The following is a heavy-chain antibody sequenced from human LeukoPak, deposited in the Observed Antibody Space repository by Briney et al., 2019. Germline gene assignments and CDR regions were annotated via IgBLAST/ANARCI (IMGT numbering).Heavy chain of an antibody. J-gene: IGHJ6*02. CDR2: ISGSGGST. D-gene: IGHD6-19*01. CDR3: AKVGNGWYYYFCMDV. V-gene: IGHV3-23*01. CDR1: GFTLSSYA. Sequence: AGSLRLACPASGFTLSSYAMSWVRQAGGKGREWVSAISGSGGSTYYADSVKGRFTLSRHNSKNTLYLQTNRLRAEETAVYYCAKVGNGWYYYFCMDVWGQGTTVTVSS.